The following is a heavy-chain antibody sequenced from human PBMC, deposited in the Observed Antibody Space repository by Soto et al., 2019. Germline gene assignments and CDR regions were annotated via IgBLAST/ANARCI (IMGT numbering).Heavy chain of an antibody. CDR3: ARGLYFDASGGCANY. CDR1: GFMFDNYA. Sequence: EMRLLESGGGSVSPGASARLSCLTSGFMFDNYAMSWVRQSPARGLEWVAAISGSGHSTYYTQSVRGRFTISRDKSKKAVFLQMHNLSTEDTAIYYCARGLYFDASGGCANYWGLGTLVTVSP. D-gene: IGHD5-12*01. V-gene: IGHV3-23*01. J-gene: IGHJ4*02. CDR2: ISGSGHST.